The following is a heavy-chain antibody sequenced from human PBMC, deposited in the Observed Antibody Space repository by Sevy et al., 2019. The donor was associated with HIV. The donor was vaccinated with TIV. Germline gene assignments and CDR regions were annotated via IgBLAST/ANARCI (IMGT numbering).Heavy chain of an antibody. CDR2: INHSGST. J-gene: IGHJ5*02. Sequence: SETLSLTCAVYGGSFSGYYWNWIRQPPGKGLEWIGEINHSGSTNYNPSLKSRVTISVDTSKNQLSLKLSSVTAADTAVYYCARAPPIVVVPAAPSWFDPWGQRTLVTVSS. D-gene: IGHD2-2*01. CDR1: GGSFSGYY. CDR3: ARAPPIVVVPAAPSWFDP. V-gene: IGHV4-34*01.